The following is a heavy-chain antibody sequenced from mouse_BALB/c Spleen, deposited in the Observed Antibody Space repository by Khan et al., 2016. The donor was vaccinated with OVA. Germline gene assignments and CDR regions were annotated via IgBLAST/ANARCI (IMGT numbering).Heavy chain of an antibody. V-gene: IGHV1-77*01. CDR1: GYTFTDYV. J-gene: IGHJ3*01. CDR3: ARAGWDVFAY. CDR2: IYPGSDST. Sequence: QGQLQQSGPELVKPGASVKMSCKASGYTFTDYVMNWVKQRNGQGLEWIGQIYPGSDSTYYNENFKGKATLTADRSSSTAYMQLSNLTSEDSAVYFCARAGWDVFAYWGQGTLVTVSA. D-gene: IGHD4-1*01.